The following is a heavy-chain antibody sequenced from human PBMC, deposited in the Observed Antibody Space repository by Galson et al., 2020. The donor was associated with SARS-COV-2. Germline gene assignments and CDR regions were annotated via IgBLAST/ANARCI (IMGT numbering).Heavy chain of an antibody. Sequence: SQTLSLTCAVYGGSFSGYYWSWIRQPPGKGLEWIGEINHSGSTNYNPSLKSRVTISVDTSKNQFSLKLSSVTAADTAVYYCARGREGYYYGSGSYYKSSYYYYGMDVWGQGTTVTVSS. CDR1: GGSFSGYY. D-gene: IGHD3-10*01. CDR2: INHSGST. V-gene: IGHV4-34*01. J-gene: IGHJ6*02. CDR3: ARGREGYYYGSGSYYKSSYYYYGMDV.